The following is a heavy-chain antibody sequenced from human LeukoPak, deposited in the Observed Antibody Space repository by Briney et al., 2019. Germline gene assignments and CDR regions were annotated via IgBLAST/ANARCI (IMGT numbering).Heavy chain of an antibody. CDR3: AREWPVVVVPAAIRGWFDP. D-gene: IGHD2-2*01. CDR2: INPNSGGT. Sequence: ASVKVSCKASGYTFTGYYMHWVRQAPGQGLEWMGWINPNSGGTNYAQKFQGRVTMTRDTSISTAYMELSRLRSDDTAVYYCAREWPVVVVPAAIRGWFDPWGQGTLVTVSS. J-gene: IGHJ5*02. CDR1: GYTFTGYY. V-gene: IGHV1-2*02.